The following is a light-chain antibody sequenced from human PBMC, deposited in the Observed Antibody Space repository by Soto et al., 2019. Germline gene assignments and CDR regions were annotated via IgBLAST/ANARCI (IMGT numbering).Light chain of an antibody. CDR1: PSVSSY. V-gene: IGKV3-11*01. J-gene: IGKJ1*01. Sequence: EIVLTQSPATLSLSPGERATLSCRASPSVSSYLAWYQQKPGQAPRLLIYDASNRATVIPARFSGSGSGTDFTLTISSLEPEDFAVYDCQQRSNWPQTFGQGTKVEIK. CDR2: DAS. CDR3: QQRSNWPQT.